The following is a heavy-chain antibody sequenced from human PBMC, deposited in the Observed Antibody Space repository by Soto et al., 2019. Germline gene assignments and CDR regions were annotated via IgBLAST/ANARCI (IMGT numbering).Heavy chain of an antibody. CDR1: GFTFSSYA. CDR3: AKESYYYMDV. Sequence: GGSLRLSCAASGFTFSSYAMSWVRQAPGKGLEWVSAISGSGGSTYYADSVKSRFTNSRDNSKNTLYLKMNSLRAEDTAVYYCAKESYYYMDVGGKGTTVTVPS. J-gene: IGHJ6*03. CDR2: ISGSGGST. V-gene: IGHV3-23*01.